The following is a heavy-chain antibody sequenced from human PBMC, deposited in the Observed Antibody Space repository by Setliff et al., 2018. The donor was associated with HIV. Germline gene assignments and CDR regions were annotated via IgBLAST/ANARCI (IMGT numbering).Heavy chain of an antibody. CDR1: GGTFSGQV. Sequence: VASVKVSCKASGGTFSGQVINWVRQAPGQGLEWMGWINPKSGGTKYAQKFQGRVTMTRDTSISTAYMDLSRLRSDDTAVYYCARGAENPHWYYDTWSGPSSGYFQHWGQGTLVTVSS. CDR2: INPKSGGT. J-gene: IGHJ1*01. V-gene: IGHV1-2*02. D-gene: IGHD3-3*01. CDR3: ARGAENPHWYYDTWSGPSSGYFQH.